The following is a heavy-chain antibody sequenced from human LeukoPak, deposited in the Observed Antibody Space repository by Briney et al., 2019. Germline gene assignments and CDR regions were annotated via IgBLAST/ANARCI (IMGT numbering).Heavy chain of an antibody. V-gene: IGHV3-21*01. D-gene: IGHD4-11*01. CDR1: GITGYS. CDR3: TTSDINYRPFDN. CDR2: ISSSSNYI. J-gene: IGHJ4*02. Sequence: GGSLRLSCAASGITGYSMHWVRQAPGKGLEWVCSISSSSNYIYCADSVKGRFTISRDNAKNSLFLQVSSLRAEDTAVYYCTTSDINYRPFDNWDQGTLVTVSS.